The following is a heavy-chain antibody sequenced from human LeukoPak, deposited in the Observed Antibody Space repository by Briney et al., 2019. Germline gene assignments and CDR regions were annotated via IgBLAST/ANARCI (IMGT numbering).Heavy chain of an antibody. V-gene: IGHV3-21*01. Sequence: KAGGSLRLSCAASGFTFSSYSMNWVRQARGKGLEWVSSISSSSSYIYYADSVKGRFTISRDNSKNTLYLQMNSLRAEDTAVYYCAKDREVVSASNWFDPWGQGTLVTVSS. CDR2: ISSSSSYI. CDR3: AKDREVVSASNWFDP. J-gene: IGHJ5*02. D-gene: IGHD2-2*01. CDR1: GFTFSSYS.